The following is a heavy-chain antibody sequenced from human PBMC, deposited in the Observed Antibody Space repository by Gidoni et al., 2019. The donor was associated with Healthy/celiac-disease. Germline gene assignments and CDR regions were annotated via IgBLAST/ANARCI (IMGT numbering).Heavy chain of an antibody. V-gene: IGHV4-59*08. CDR1: GGSISRYY. CDR3: ARLRGRQQLGILIDY. Sequence: QVKLQESGPGLVKPSETLSLTCTVSGGSISRYYWSWIRQPPGKGLEWIGYIYYSGSTNYNPSLKSRVTISVDTSKNQFSLKLSSVTAADTAVYYCARLRGRQQLGILIDYWGQGTLVTVSS. D-gene: IGHD6-13*01. J-gene: IGHJ4*02. CDR2: IYYSGST.